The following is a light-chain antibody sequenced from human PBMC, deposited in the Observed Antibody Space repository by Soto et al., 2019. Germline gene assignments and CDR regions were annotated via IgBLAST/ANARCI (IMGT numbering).Light chain of an antibody. Sequence: DIQMTQSPSTLSASVGDRVTITCRASQSISSWLAWYQQKPGKAPKLLIYKASSLETGVPSRFSGSGSWTEFILTISSLQPDDFATYYCQQYNSYSGTFGQGTKLEIK. CDR3: QQYNSYSGT. V-gene: IGKV1-5*03. CDR2: KAS. J-gene: IGKJ2*01. CDR1: QSISSW.